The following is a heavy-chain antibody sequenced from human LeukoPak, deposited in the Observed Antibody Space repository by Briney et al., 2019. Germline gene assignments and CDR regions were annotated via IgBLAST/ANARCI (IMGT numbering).Heavy chain of an antibody. CDR1: GYTFTNYG. J-gene: IGHJ6*03. V-gene: IGHV1-18*01. D-gene: IGHD1-26*01. Sequence: ASVKVSCKASGYTFTNYGISWVRQAPGQGLECMGWISAYSGNTKYVQKFQGRVTMTTDTSTSTAYMELRSLRSDDTAVYYCARGKGSRRYYYYYMDVWGKGTTVTVSS. CDR2: ISAYSGNT. CDR3: ARGKGSRRYYYYYMDV.